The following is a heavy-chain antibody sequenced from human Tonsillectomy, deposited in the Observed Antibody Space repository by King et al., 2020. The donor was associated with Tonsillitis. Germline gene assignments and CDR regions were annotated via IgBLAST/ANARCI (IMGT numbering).Heavy chain of an antibody. CDR3: ARGMTFFDY. CDR2: MDYSGST. J-gene: IGHJ4*02. Sequence: VQLQESGPGLVKPSETLSLTCTVPGGPISSYYWSWIRQPPGSGLEWIGYMDYSGSTNYNPSLKSRVTISVDTSKNQISLKLSSVTAADTAVYYCARGMTFFDYWGQGTLVTVAS. CDR1: GGPISSYY. V-gene: IGHV4-59*01. D-gene: IGHD3-10*01.